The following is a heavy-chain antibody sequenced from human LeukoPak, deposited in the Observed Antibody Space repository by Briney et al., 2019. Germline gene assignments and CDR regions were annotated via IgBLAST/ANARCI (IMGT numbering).Heavy chain of an antibody. D-gene: IGHD6-19*01. CDR1: GFTFSSYS. J-gene: IGHJ4*02. CDR3: ATSGWWGYFDY. CDR2: ISSSSSYI. Sequence: GGSLRLSCAASGFTFSSYSMNWVRQAPGKGLEWVSFISSSSSYIYYADSVRGRFTISRDNSKNTLYLLMNSLRAEDTAVYYCATSGWWGYFDYWGQGTLVTVSS. V-gene: IGHV3-21*01.